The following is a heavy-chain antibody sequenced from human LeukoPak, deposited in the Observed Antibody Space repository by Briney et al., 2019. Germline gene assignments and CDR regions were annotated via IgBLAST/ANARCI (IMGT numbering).Heavy chain of an antibody. V-gene: IGHV4-59*01. D-gene: IGHD2-2*01. CDR1: GGSISSYY. J-gene: IGHJ4*02. Sequence: SETLSLTCTVSGGSISSYYWSWIRQPPGQGLEWMGYIYYSGSTNYNPSLKSRVTISVETSKNQFSLKLSSVTAADTAVYYCARDHGTSSPFENCGQRALVTVSS. CDR2: IYYSGST. CDR3: ARDHGTSSPFEN.